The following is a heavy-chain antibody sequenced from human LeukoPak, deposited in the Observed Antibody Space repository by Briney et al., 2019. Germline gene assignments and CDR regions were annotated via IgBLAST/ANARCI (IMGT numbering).Heavy chain of an antibody. CDR2: ISSSSSYI. D-gene: IGHD5-18*01. J-gene: IGHJ4*02. CDR1: GFTFSSYS. CDR3: AREGASYVPFDY. V-gene: IGHV3-21*01. Sequence: GGSLRLSCAASGFTFSSYSMNWVRQAPGKGLEWVSSISSSSSYIYYADSVKGRFTISRDNAKNSLYLQMNSLRAEDTAVYYCAREGASYVPFDYWGQGTLVTVFS.